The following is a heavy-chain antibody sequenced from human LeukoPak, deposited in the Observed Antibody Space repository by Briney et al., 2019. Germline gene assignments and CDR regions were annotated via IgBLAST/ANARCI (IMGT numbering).Heavy chain of an antibody. D-gene: IGHD3-3*01. J-gene: IGHJ5*02. V-gene: IGHV4-4*07. CDR1: GDSISSYY. Sequence: SETLSLTCTVSGDSISSYYRSWIRQPAGKGLEWIGRIYTSENTNYNPSLKSRVTMSVDRSKSQFSLKLSSVTAADTAVYYCARERGYCFDPWGQGMLVTVSS. CDR3: ARERGYCFDP. CDR2: IYTSENT.